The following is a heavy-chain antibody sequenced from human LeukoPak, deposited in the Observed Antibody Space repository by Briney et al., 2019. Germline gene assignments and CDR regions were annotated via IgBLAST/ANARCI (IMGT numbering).Heavy chain of an antibody. CDR3: ARHSPQYYDSSGYCD. J-gene: IGHJ4*02. V-gene: IGHV5-51*01. CDR2: IYPGDSDT. CDR1: GYSFTSYW. Sequence: GESLKISCKGSGYSFTSYWIGWVRQMPGKGLEWMGIIYPGDSDTRYSPSFRGQVTISADKSISTAYLQWSSLKASDTAMYYCARHSPQYYDSSGYCDWGQGTLVTVSS. D-gene: IGHD3-22*01.